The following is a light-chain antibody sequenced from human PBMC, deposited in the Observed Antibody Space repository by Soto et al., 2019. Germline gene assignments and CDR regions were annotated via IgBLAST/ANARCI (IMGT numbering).Light chain of an antibody. Sequence: EIVLTQSPATLSLSPGERATLSCRASQSVSSYLAWYQQKPGQAPRLLIYDASNRATGIPARFSGSGSGTDFTLTINRLEPEDSAVYYCQDYGTSWTFGQGTKVDIK. V-gene: IGKV3-11*01. CDR2: DAS. CDR1: QSVSSY. J-gene: IGKJ1*01. CDR3: QDYGTSWT.